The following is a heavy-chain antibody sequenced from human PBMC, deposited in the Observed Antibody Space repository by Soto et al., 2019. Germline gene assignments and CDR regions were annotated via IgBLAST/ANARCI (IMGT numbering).Heavy chain of an antibody. J-gene: IGHJ3*02. V-gene: IGHV5-51*01. D-gene: IGHD7-27*01. CDR3: ARQANWDDAFDI. Sequence: KVSCKASGGTFSSYAISWVRQAPGQGLEWMGIIYPSDSDTRYSPSFQGQVTISADKSISAAFLQWSSLKASDTAMYYCARQANWDDAFDIWGQGTMVTVSS. CDR1: GGTFSSYA. CDR2: IYPSDSDT.